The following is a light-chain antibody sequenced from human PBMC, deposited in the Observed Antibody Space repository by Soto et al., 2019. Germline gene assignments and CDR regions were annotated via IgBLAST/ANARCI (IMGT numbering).Light chain of an antibody. CDR2: GAS. Sequence: EIVLTQSPGTQSLSPGERATLSCRASQSVSSSYLAWYQQKSGQAPRLLIFGASIRATGIPDRFSGSGSGTDFTLTISRLEPEDFAVYYWQQYGSSLGTFGQGTKLEI. CDR3: QQYGSSLGT. J-gene: IGKJ2*01. V-gene: IGKV3-20*01. CDR1: QSVSSSY.